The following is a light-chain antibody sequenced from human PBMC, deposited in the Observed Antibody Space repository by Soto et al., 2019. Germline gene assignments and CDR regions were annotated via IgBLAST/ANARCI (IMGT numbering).Light chain of an antibody. CDR1: SSNIGSNT. CDR2: SSN. J-gene: IGLJ2*01. V-gene: IGLV1-44*01. Sequence: QAVVTQPPSASGPPGQRVTISCSGSSSNIGSNTVYWYQQLPGTAPKLLIYSSNQRPSGVPDRFSGSKSGTSASLAISGLLSEDEADYYCAAWDDGLNGLLFGGGTKVTVL. CDR3: AAWDDGLNGLL.